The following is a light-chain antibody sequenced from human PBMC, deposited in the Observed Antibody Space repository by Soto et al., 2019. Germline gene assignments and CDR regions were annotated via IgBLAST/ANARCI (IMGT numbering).Light chain of an antibody. CDR3: TSPTPGSLYV. CDR1: YSNIGGKT. CDR2: SDN. V-gene: IGLV1-44*01. J-gene: IGLJ1*01. Sequence: QSVLTQPPSASGTPGQRVTISCSGSYSNIGGKTVNWYQQLPGAAPRLLIYSDNQRPSGVPDRFSGSKSGNTASLTISGLQAEDEADYFCTSPTPGSLYVFGTGTKLTVL.